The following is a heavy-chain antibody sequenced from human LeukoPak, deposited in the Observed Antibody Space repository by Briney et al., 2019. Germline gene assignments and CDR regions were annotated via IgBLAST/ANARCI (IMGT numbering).Heavy chain of an antibody. CDR1: GYTFTGYY. CDR3: ARWVSGSYHRAYYFDY. V-gene: IGHV1-2*02. D-gene: IGHD1-26*01. Sequence: GASVKVSCKASGYTFTGYYMHWVRQAPGQGLEWMRWINPNSGGTNYAQKFRGRVTMTRDTSISTAYMELSRLRSDDTAVYYCARWVSGSYHRAYYFDYWGQGTLVTVSS. J-gene: IGHJ4*02. CDR2: INPNSGGT.